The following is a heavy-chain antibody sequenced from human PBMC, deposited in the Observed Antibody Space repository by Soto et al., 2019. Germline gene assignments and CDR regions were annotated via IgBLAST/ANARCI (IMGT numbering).Heavy chain of an antibody. CDR3: ARGPYYDFWSGYSVYYYMDV. CDR2: IYYSGIT. CDR1: GGSISSYY. Sequence: SETLSLTCTVSGGSISSYYWSWIRQPPGKGLEWILYIYYSGITNYNPSLKSRVTISVDTFKNQFFLKLSSVTAADTAVYYFARGPYYDFWSGYSVYYYMDVWGKGTTVTVSS. V-gene: IGHV4-59*01. D-gene: IGHD3-3*01. J-gene: IGHJ6*03.